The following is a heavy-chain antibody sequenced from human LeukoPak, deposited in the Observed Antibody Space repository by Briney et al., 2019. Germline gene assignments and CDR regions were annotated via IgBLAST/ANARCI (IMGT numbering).Heavy chain of an antibody. V-gene: IGHV4-34*01. J-gene: IGHJ4*02. Sequence: SETLSLTCAVYRGSLSGYYWSWVRQPPGKGLEWIGEINHSGSTKYNPSLKSRVTISVDTSKIQFSLKLSSVTAADTAAYYCARGTTVTLFDYWGQGTLVTVSS. CDR3: ARGTTVTLFDY. CDR1: RGSLSGYY. D-gene: IGHD4-17*01. CDR2: INHSGST.